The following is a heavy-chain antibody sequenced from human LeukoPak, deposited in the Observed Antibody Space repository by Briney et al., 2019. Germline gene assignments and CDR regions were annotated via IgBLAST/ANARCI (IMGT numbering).Heavy chain of an antibody. V-gene: IGHV3-30*02. CDR3: ARGVFDP. CDR1: GLTISTYG. J-gene: IGHJ5*02. CDR2: IRDDGSNK. Sequence: GGSLRLSCTASGLTISTYGMHCGRQAPGKGPEGGACIRDDGSNKYYADSVKSRVTTPRDNAKNALYLQMNSLRAKDRAVYYCARGVFDPWGQGTLVTVSS.